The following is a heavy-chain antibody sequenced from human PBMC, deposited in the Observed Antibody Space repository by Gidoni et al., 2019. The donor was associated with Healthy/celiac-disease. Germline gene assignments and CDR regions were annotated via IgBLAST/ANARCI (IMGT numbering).Heavy chain of an antibody. V-gene: IGHV3-23*01. CDR2: ISGSGGST. Sequence: EVQLLESGGGLVQPGGSLRLSCAASGFTFSSYAMSWVRQAPGKGLEWVSAISGSGGSTYYADSVKGRFTISRDNSKNTLYLQMNSLRAEDTAVYYCAKASTGYSSSWYGQYYFDYWGQGTLVTVSS. D-gene: IGHD6-13*01. CDR3: AKASTGYSSSWYGQYYFDY. J-gene: IGHJ4*02. CDR1: GFTFSSYA.